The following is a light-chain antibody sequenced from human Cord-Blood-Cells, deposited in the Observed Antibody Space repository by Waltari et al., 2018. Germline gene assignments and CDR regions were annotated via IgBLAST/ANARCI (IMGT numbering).Light chain of an antibody. J-gene: IGLJ2*01. Sequence: QSVLTQPPSASGTPGQRVTISCSGSSSNIGSNYVYWYQQLPGTAPKLLIYRNNQRPSGGPDRFSGSKSGTSASLAISGLRSEDEAEYYCAAWDDSLSGVVFGGGTKLTVL. CDR1: SSNIGSNY. CDR2: RNN. V-gene: IGLV1-47*01. CDR3: AAWDDSLSGVV.